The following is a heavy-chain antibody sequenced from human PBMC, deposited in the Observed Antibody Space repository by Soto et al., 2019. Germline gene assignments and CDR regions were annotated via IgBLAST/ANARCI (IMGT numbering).Heavy chain of an antibody. CDR1: GFTVSSYY. J-gene: IGHJ3*02. CDR2: IYSGGST. D-gene: IGHD2-2*01. Sequence: EVQLVESGGGLVQPGGSLRLSCAASGFTVSSYYMSWVRQAPGKGLEWVSVIYSGGSTYYAEPVKGRFTISRHNSKNTLYLQMNSLRAEDTAVYYCARDIVVVPAAMGGARFAFDIWGQGTMVTVSS. V-gene: IGHV3-53*04. CDR3: ARDIVVVPAAMGGARFAFDI.